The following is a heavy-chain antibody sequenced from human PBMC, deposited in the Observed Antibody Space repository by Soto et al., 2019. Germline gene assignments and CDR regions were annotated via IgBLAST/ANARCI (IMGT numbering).Heavy chain of an antibody. CDR3: AKDPLEWENYYFDY. J-gene: IGHJ4*02. CDR1: GFTFRSHA. V-gene: IGHV3-23*01. CDR2: ISGSGTST. D-gene: IGHD1-26*01. Sequence: EVQLLESGGGLVQPGGSLRLSCATSGFTFRSHAMTWVRQAPGKGLEWVSVISGSGTSTYYADSVKGRFTISRDNSKNTLYLQMNNLRAEDSAVYFCAKDPLEWENYYFDYWGQGTLLTVSS.